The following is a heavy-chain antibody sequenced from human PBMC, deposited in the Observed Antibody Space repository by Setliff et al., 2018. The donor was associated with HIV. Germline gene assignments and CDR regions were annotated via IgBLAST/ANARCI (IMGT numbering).Heavy chain of an antibody. CDR3: ARSDLDNGSGYFDYYSYYMDV. CDR2: SNQSGSS. Sequence: SETLSLTCGVSDASFGGVYWTWVRQSPQKGLEWIGESNQSGSSPYNPSLRSRATISVDTSEKKISLNLTSVTAADTAIYYCARSDLDNGSGYFDYYSYYMDVWGRGTTVTVSS. V-gene: IGHV4-34*01. D-gene: IGHD3-22*01. J-gene: IGHJ6*03. CDR1: DASFGGVY.